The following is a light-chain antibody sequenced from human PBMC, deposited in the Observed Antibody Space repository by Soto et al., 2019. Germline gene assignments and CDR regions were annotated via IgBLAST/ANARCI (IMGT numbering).Light chain of an antibody. V-gene: IGLV2-11*01. Sequence: QSVLTQPRSVSGSRARSVTITCSGTSSDIGHYNYVSWYQQHPGRAPKLIIYDVIKRPAGVPDRFSGSKTGNTASLTISGLQADDEADYYCSSYAGRYSVVFGGGTKVTVL. CDR2: DVI. CDR3: SSYAGRYSVV. J-gene: IGLJ2*01. CDR1: SSDIGHYNY.